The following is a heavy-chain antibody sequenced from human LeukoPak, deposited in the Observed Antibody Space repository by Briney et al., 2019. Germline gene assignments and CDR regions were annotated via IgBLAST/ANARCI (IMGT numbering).Heavy chain of an antibody. D-gene: IGHD6-6*01. J-gene: IGHJ4*02. V-gene: IGHV1-18*01. CDR1: GYTFTSYG. CDR3: ARAGGIYEEAARLDY. CDR2: ISAYNGNT. Sequence: GASVKVSCKASGYTFTSYGISWVRQAPGQGLEWMGWISAYNGNTNYARKLQGRVTMTTDTSTSTAYMELRSLRSDDTAVYYCARAGGIYEEAARLDYWGQGTLVTVSS.